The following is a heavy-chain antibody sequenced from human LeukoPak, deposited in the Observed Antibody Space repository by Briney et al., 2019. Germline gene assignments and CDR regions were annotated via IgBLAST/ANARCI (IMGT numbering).Heavy chain of an antibody. CDR2: MNPNSGNT. V-gene: IGHV1-8*02. CDR1: GYTFTGYY. J-gene: IGHJ6*02. Sequence: ASVKVSCKASGYTFTGYYMHWVRQATGQGLEWMGWMNPNSGNTGYAQKFQGRVTMTRNTSISTAYMELSSLRSEDTAVYYCARGWREPISGWFSLDHYYYGMDVWGQGTTVTVSS. D-gene: IGHD6-19*01. CDR3: ARGWREPISGWFSLDHYYYGMDV.